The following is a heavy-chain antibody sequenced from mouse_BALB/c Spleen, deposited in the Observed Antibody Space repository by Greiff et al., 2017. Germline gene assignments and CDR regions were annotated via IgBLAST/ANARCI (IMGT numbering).Heavy chain of an antibody. CDR2: ISNGGGST. V-gene: IGHV5-12-2*01. J-gene: IGHJ2*01. Sequence: EVMLVESGGGLVQPGGSLKLSCAASGFTFSSYTMSWVRQTPEKRLEWVAYISNGGGSTYYPDTVKGRFTISRDNAKNTLYLQMSSLKSEDTAMYYCARRAYGNHFDDWGQGTTLTVSS. D-gene: IGHD2-1*01. CDR1: GFTFSSYT. CDR3: ARRAYGNHFDD.